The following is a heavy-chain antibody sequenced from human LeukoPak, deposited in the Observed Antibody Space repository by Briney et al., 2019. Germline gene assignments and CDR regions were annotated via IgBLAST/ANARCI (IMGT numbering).Heavy chain of an antibody. CDR3: ARVDPCRGGSCYFSPGSDN. Sequence: PSETLSLTCAIYGGSFSYYYWSWVRQSPGRGLEWIGEIDHTGTTKYNPSLKSRVKISEDTSKNQFSLKLRSVTAADTAVYYCARVDPCRGGSCYFSPGSDNWGQGTLVTVSS. V-gene: IGHV4-34*01. J-gene: IGHJ4*02. CDR1: GGSFSYYY. CDR2: IDHTGTT. D-gene: IGHD2-15*01.